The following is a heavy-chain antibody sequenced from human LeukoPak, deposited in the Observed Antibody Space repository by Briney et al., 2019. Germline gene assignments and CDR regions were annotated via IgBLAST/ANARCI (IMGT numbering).Heavy chain of an antibody. CDR3: ATIINITMIDNYYMDV. D-gene: IGHD3-22*01. CDR1: GGSISSYY. CDR2: IYYSGGT. J-gene: IGHJ6*03. Sequence: SETLSLTCTVSGGSISSYYWSWIRQPPGKGLEWIGYIYYSGGTTYNPSLKSRVTMSVDTSNNQFSLKLSSVTAADTAVYYCATIINITMIDNYYMDVWGKGTTVTVSS. V-gene: IGHV4-59*01.